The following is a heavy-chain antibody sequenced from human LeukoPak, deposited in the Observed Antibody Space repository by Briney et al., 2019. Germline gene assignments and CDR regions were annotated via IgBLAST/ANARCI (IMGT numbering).Heavy chain of an antibody. CDR2: INPNSGAT. CDR1: GYTFTGYY. Sequence: GASVTVSCKASGYTFTGYYMHWVRQAPGQGLEWMGWINPNSGATNYAQKFQGRVTMTRDTSISTAYMELSRLRSDDTAVYYCARAQYQLLTVWFDPWGQGTLVTVSS. D-gene: IGHD2-2*01. J-gene: IGHJ5*02. CDR3: ARAQYQLLTVWFDP. V-gene: IGHV1-2*02.